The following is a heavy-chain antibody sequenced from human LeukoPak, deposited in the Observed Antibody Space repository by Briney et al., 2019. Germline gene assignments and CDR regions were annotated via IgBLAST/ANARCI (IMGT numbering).Heavy chain of an antibody. CDR1: GGSISSRTYY. D-gene: IGHD4-23*01. Sequence: PSETLSLTCTVSGGSISSRTYYWGWIRQPPGKGLEWIGTIYYSGNTYYNSSLKSRVTISIDTPKNQFSLKLNSVTAADTAVYYCARRYGGDSVPFDYWGQGTLVTASS. V-gene: IGHV4-39*01. J-gene: IGHJ4*02. CDR3: ARRYGGDSVPFDY. CDR2: IYYSGNT.